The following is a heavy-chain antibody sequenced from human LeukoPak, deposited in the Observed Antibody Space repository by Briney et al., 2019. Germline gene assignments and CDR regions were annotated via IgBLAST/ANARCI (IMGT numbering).Heavy chain of an antibody. J-gene: IGHJ4*02. CDR1: GFTFSSYG. D-gene: IGHD5-24*01. CDR3: ARVGVEMATIGASDY. V-gene: IGHV3-23*01. Sequence: GGTLRLSCAASGFTFSSYGMSWVRQAPGEGLEWVSAISGSGGSTNYADSVKGRFTISRDNSKNTLYLQMGSLRAEDMAVYYCARVGVEMATIGASDYWGQGTLVTVSS. CDR2: ISGSGGST.